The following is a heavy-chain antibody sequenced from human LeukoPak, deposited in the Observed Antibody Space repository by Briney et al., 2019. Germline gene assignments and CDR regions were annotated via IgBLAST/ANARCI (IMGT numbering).Heavy chain of an antibody. CDR2: IYYSGST. D-gene: IGHD6-19*01. V-gene: IGHV4-59*01. Sequence: PSETLSLTCTVSGGSISGYYWSWIRQPPGKGLEWVGYIYYSGSTNYNPSLKSRVTISLDMSKNQFSLKLNSVTAADTAVYYCAREGQWLPDWFDPWGQGTLVTVSS. J-gene: IGHJ5*02. CDR1: GGSISGYY. CDR3: AREGQWLPDWFDP.